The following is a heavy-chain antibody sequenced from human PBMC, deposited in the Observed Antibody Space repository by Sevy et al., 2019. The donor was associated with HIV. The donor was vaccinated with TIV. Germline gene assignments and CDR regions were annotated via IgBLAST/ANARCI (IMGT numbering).Heavy chain of an antibody. Sequence: GGSLRLSCAASGFTFSDYRMHWVRQAPGKGLEWVAVISYDGSNKYYADSVKGRFTISRDNSKNTLYLQMNSLRAEDTAVYYCARDKGSYCSGGSCYYYYYYYGMDVWGQGTTVTVSS. CDR2: ISYDGSNK. CDR3: ARDKGSYCSGGSCYYYYYYYGMDV. J-gene: IGHJ6*02. V-gene: IGHV3-30*04. D-gene: IGHD2-15*01. CDR1: GFTFSDYR.